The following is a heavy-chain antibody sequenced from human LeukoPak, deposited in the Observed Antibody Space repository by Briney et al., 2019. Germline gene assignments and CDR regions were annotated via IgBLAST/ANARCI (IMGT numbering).Heavy chain of an antibody. D-gene: IGHD5-24*01. CDR3: ARGDGYNFFDY. Sequence: GGSLRLSCAASGFTFSYYSMNWVRQAPGKGLEWVSVFYVGGATYYADSVKGRFTISRDNSENTLYLQMKSLRAEDTAVYYCARGDGYNFFDYWGQGTLVTVSS. J-gene: IGHJ4*02. V-gene: IGHV3-53*01. CDR1: GFTFSYYS. CDR2: FYVGGAT.